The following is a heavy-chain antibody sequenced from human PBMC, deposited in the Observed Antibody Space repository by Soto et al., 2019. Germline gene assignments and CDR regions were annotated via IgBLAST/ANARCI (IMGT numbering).Heavy chain of an antibody. Sequence: GGSLRLSCAASGFTFSNNWMTWVRQAPGKGLEWVANIKPDGGATNYVDSVKGRFTISRDNVGNSASLQMNSLRVEDTAVYFCFGGNGGPQWGQGTLVTISS. J-gene: IGHJ4*02. CDR3: FGGNGGPQ. CDR1: GFTFSNNW. CDR2: IKPDGGAT. V-gene: IGHV3-7*03. D-gene: IGHD3-16*01.